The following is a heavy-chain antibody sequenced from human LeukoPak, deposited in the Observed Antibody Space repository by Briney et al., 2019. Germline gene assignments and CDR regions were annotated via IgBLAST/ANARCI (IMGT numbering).Heavy chain of an antibody. Sequence: GGSLRLSCTASRFTFSSSAMSWVRQAPGRGLEWVSTISGSGGSTYSTDSVKGRFTISRDNSKSTLYLQMNSLRVEDTAIYYCAKGGPQFFDYWGQGTLVTVSS. D-gene: IGHD5-24*01. V-gene: IGHV3-23*01. J-gene: IGHJ4*02. CDR3: AKGGPQFFDY. CDR2: ISGSGGST. CDR1: RFTFSSSA.